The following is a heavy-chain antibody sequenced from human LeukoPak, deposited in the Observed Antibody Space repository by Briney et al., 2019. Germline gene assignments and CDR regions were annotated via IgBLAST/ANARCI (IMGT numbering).Heavy chain of an antibody. Sequence: SVKVSCKASGGTFSSYAISWVRQAPGQGLEWMGGIIPIFGTANYAQKFQGRVTITADESTSTAYMELSSLRSEDTAVCYCADSNGGVSNGMDVWGKGTTVTVSS. J-gene: IGHJ6*04. D-gene: IGHD2-21*01. V-gene: IGHV1-69*13. CDR1: GGTFSSYA. CDR3: ADSNGGVSNGMDV. CDR2: IIPIFGTA.